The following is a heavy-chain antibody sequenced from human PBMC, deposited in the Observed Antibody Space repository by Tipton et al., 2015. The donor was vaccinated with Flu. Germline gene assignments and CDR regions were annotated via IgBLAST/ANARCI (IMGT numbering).Heavy chain of an antibody. CDR1: GGSISSSSDY. V-gene: IGHV4-39*07. Sequence: TLSLTCNVSGGSISSSSDYWGWIRQPPGKGMEWIGNIHRTGYTYFNPSLTGRVTISVDTSKNQFSLRLTSVTAADTAVYYCARRDYSNYVSEPKNWFDPWGQGTLVTVSS. CDR3: ARRDYSNYVSEPKNWFDP. J-gene: IGHJ5*02. D-gene: IGHD4-11*01. CDR2: IHRTGYT.